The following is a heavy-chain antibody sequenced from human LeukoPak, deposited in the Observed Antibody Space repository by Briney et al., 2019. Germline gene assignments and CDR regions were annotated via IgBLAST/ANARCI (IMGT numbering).Heavy chain of an antibody. D-gene: IGHD6-13*01. Sequence: GGSLRLSCAASGFTFDDYAMHWVRQAPGKGLEWVSGISWNSGSIGYADSVKGRFTISRDNAKNSLYLQLNILRAEDTALYYCARVWQQLNYFDYWGQGTLVTVSS. J-gene: IGHJ4*02. CDR1: GFTFDDYA. CDR3: ARVWQQLNYFDY. CDR2: ISWNSGSI. V-gene: IGHV3-9*01.